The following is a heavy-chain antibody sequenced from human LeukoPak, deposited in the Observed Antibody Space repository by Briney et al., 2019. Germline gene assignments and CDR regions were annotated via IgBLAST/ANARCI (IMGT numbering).Heavy chain of an antibody. V-gene: IGHV4-34*01. D-gene: IGHD2-15*01. CDR2: INHSGST. Sequence: SETLSLTCAVYGGSFSGYYWSWIRQPPGKGLEWIGEINHSGSTNYNPSLKSRVTISVDTSKNQFPLKLSSVTAADTAVYYCARGGEIPVVVFDYWGQGTLVTVSS. CDR3: ARGGEIPVVVFDY. J-gene: IGHJ4*02. CDR1: GGSFSGYY.